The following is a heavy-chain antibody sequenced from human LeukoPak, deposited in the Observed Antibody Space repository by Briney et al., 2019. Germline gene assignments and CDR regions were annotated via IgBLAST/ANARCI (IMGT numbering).Heavy chain of an antibody. J-gene: IGHJ2*01. D-gene: IGHD2-21*02. Sequence: GGSLRLSCAASGFTFSSYTMNWVRQAPGKGLEWVSSIHYSDNSVYYADSVKGRFTISGDNAKNSLFLQMNSLRVEDTAVYYCARYGPAVTGIHWYFDLWGRGTLVTVSS. CDR3: ARYGPAVTGIHWYFDL. CDR1: GFTFSSYT. CDR2: IHYSDNSV. V-gene: IGHV3-21*01.